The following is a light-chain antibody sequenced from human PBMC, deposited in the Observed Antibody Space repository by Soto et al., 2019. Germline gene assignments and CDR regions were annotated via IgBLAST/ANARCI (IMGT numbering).Light chain of an antibody. CDR3: QQYGTSPYT. J-gene: IGKJ2*01. Sequence: EIVLTQSPGTLSLSPGERATLSCRASQSVSSSYLAWYQHKPGQAPRLLIYGASSRATGIPDRFSGSGSGTDFTLTISRLEPEDFAVYSCQQYGTSPYTFGQGTKLEIK. V-gene: IGKV3-20*01. CDR1: QSVSSSY. CDR2: GAS.